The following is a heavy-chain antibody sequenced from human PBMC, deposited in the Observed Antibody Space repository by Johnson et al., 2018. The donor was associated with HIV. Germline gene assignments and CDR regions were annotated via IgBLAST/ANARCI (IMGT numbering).Heavy chain of an antibody. CDR3: ARGGVIHDAFDI. V-gene: IGHV3-30*19. CDR1: GFTFSNYD. J-gene: IGHJ3*02. CDR2: ISYDGSNK. D-gene: IGHD3-3*01. Sequence: VQLVESGGGVVQPGRSLRLSCAASGFTFSNYDMHWVRQAPGKGLEWVAVISYDGSNKYYADFVKGRFTISRDNSKNTLYLQMNSLRAEDTAVYYCARGGVIHDAFDIWGQGTMVTLSS.